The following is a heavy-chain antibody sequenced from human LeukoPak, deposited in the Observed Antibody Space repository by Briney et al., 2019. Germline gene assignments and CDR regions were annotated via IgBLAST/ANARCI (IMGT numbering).Heavy chain of an antibody. J-gene: IGHJ4*02. CDR1: GFTFSSYA. V-gene: IGHV3-23*01. CDR3: AKFEGATIPGWFNDY. CDR2: LRGNGDT. D-gene: IGHD6-19*01. Sequence: PGGSLRLSCAASGFTFSSYAMSRVREAPARGLEWVSSLRGNGDTFYADSVKGRFTISRDNSKDTLYLQMNSLRTEDTAVYFCAKFEGATIPGWFNDYWGQGILVTVSS.